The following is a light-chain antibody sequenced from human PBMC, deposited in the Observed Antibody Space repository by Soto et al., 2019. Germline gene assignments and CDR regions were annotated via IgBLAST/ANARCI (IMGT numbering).Light chain of an antibody. V-gene: IGKV1-5*01. CDR3: QHYGGLWT. J-gene: IGKJ1*01. CDR2: DAS. Sequence: DLQMTQSPSTLSPSVGDRITISCRASQSIGNRLAWYQQKPGTAPKVLIYDASTLESGVPLRFSGSGSGTNFILTISSLQPDDFATYYCQHYGGLWTFGLGTKVDNK. CDR1: QSIGNR.